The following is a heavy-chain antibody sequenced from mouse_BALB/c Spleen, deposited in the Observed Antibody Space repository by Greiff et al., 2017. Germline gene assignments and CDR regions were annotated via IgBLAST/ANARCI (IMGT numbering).Heavy chain of an antibody. CDR3: ARDRGSSGYLFAY. Sequence: QVQLQQSGPGLVAPSQSLSITCTVSGFSLTSYGVHWVRQPPGKGLEWLGVIWAGGSTNYNSALMSRLSISKDNSKSQVFLKMNSLQTDDTAMYYCARDRGSSGYLFAYWGHGTLVTVSA. D-gene: IGHD3-1*01. CDR2: IWAGGST. CDR1: GFSLTSYG. J-gene: IGHJ3*01. V-gene: IGHV2-9*02.